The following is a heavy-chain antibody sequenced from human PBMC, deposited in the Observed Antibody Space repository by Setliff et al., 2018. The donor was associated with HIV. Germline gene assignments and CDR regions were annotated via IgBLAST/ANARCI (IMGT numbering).Heavy chain of an antibody. Sequence: ASVKVSCKSFGDTLTTYGINWVRQAPGQGLEWLGWISAYSGNTHYAQKVQGRVTMTTDTSTSTAYMELRSLRLDDTAAYYCARGGWEQPEYFQHWGQGTLVTVSS. CDR2: ISAYSGNT. V-gene: IGHV1-18*01. D-gene: IGHD1-26*01. CDR3: ARGGWEQPEYFQH. J-gene: IGHJ1*01. CDR1: GDTLTTYG.